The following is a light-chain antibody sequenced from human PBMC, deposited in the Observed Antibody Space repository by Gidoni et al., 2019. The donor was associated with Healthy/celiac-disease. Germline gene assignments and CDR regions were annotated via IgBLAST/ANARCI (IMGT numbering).Light chain of an antibody. V-gene: IGKV1-39*01. Sequence: DIQMTQSPSSLSASVGDRVTITCRASQRISSYLNWDQQKPGKAPKLLIYAASSLQSGVPSRFSGSGSGTDFTLTISSLQPEDFATYYCQQSYSTLWTFGQGTKVEIK. CDR1: QRISSY. CDR3: QQSYSTLWT. J-gene: IGKJ1*01. CDR2: AAS.